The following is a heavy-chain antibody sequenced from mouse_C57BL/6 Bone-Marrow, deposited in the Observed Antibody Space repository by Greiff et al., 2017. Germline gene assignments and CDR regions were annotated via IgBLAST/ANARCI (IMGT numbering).Heavy chain of an antibody. J-gene: IGHJ4*01. Sequence: EVNLVASGGDLVKPGGSLKLSCAASGFTFSSYGMSWVRQTPDKRLEWVATISSGGSYTSYPDSVKGRFTISRDNAKNTLYLQMSSLKSEDTAMYYCARRGFDYYGSSPYAMDYWGKGTSVTVSS. CDR2: ISSGGSYT. CDR3: ARRGFDYYGSSPYAMDY. D-gene: IGHD1-1*01. V-gene: IGHV5-6*02. CDR1: GFTFSSYG.